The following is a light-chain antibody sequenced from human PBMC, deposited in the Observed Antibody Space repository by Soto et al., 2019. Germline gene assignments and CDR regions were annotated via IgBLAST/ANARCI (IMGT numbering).Light chain of an antibody. CDR1: QSVSSIY. J-gene: IGKJ1*01. CDR2: GAY. CDR3: QQYGSSPT. V-gene: IGKV3-20*01. Sequence: EIVLTQSPGTLSLSPGERATLSCRASQSVSSIYLAWYQQKHGQAPRLLLYGAYSMSTGIQDRFSGSGSWTDCTLTISRLEPEYFAVYYCQQYGSSPTFGQGTKVDIK.